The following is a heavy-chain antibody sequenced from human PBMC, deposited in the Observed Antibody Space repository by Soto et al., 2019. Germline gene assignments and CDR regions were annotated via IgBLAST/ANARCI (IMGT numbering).Heavy chain of an antibody. CDR3: AHRVLRTVFGLVTTTAIYFDF. J-gene: IGHJ4*02. V-gene: IGHV2-5*02. CDR2: IYWDDDK. CDR1: GFSLTTSGVG. D-gene: IGHD3-3*01. Sequence: QITLNESGPTQVKPRQTLTLTCTFSGFSLTTSGVGVGWIRQSPGKAPEWLALIYWDDDKRYSPCLKSRLTITKDTSKNQVVLTMDDLDPADTATYYCAHRVLRTVFGLVTTTAIYFDFWGQGTPVAVSS.